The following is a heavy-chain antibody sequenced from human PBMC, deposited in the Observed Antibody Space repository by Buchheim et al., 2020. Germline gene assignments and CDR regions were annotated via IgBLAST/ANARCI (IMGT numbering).Heavy chain of an antibody. D-gene: IGHD5-12*01. J-gene: IGHJ4*02. CDR3: ARSPNGYGWFNY. Sequence: QVQLQESGPGLVKPSETLSLTCTVSGGSISSYYWSWIRQPPGKGLEWIGYIYYSGSTNYNPSLKSRVTISVDTSKNQFSLKLSSVTAADTAVYYCARSPNGYGWFNYWGQGTL. CDR1: GGSISSYY. CDR2: IYYSGST. V-gene: IGHV4-59*01.